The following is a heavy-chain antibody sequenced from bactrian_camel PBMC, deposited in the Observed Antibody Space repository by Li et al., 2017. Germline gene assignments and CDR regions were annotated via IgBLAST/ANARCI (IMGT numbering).Heavy chain of an antibody. V-gene: IGHV3S1*01. Sequence: VQLVESGGGSVQAGGSLRLSCVASGYRYSKFCMAWFRQGPGKERERVAAIRRDDVTAYFDSVKGRFTISKDNAGNMLFLHMSNVKPDDTAMYYCAADCFAGTTIAPVDSGVWGQGTQVTVS. CDR2: IRRDDVTA. D-gene: IGHD4*01. CDR3: AADCFAGTTIAPVDSGV. J-gene: IGHJ6*01. CDR1: GYRYSKFC.